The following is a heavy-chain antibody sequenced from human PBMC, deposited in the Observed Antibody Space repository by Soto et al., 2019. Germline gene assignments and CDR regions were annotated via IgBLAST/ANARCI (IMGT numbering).Heavy chain of an antibody. D-gene: IGHD2-2*01. CDR3: ARWDCSSTSCYSMTHYYYGMDV. CDR2: IDPSDSYT. CDR1: GYSFTSYW. Sequence: GESLKISCKGSGYSFTSYWISWVRQMPGKGLEWMGRIDPSDSYTNYSPSFQGHVTISADKTNSTAYLQWSSLKASDTAMYYCARWDCSSTSCYSMTHYYYGMDVWGQGTTVTVSS. J-gene: IGHJ6*02. V-gene: IGHV5-10-1*01.